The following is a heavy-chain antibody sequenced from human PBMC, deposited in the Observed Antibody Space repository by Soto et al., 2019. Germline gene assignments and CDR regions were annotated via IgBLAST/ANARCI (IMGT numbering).Heavy chain of an antibody. CDR3: WSMVRGVLRYYMDV. V-gene: IGHV4-34*01. J-gene: IGHJ6*03. CDR1: GGSFSGYY. D-gene: IGHD3-10*01. CDR2: INHSGST. Sequence: SETLSLTCAVYGGSFSGYYWSWIRQPPGKGLEWIGEINHSGSTNYNPSLKSRVTISVDTSKNQFSLKLSSVTAADTAVYYCWSMVRGVLRYYMDVWGKGTTVTVSS.